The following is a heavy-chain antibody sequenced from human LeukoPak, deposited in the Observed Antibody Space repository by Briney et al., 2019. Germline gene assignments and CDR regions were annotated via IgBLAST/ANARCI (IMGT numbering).Heavy chain of an antibody. D-gene: IGHD6-13*01. Sequence: GGSLRLSCAASGFTFSRYAMSWVRQAPGKGLEWVSTISTSGTNTYYADSVKGRFTSSRDNSKSTLYLQMNSLRAEDTAVYYCARGTEAIPAAIDYWGQGTLVTVSS. CDR2: ISTSGTNT. J-gene: IGHJ4*02. V-gene: IGHV3-23*01. CDR1: GFTFSRYA. CDR3: ARGTEAIPAAIDY.